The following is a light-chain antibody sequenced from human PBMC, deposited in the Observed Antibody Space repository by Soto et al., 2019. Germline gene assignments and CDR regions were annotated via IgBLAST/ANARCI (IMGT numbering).Light chain of an antibody. V-gene: IGKV4-1*01. CDR1: QNNKNY. CDR2: WAS. Sequence: DIVMTQSPDSLAVSLGERATIDCKSSQNNKNYLAWYQQKPGQPPKLLIYWASTRESGVPDRFSGSGSGTDFTLTISSLQAEDVAVYYCQQYYSTPPTFGQGTKVDIK. J-gene: IGKJ1*01. CDR3: QQYYSTPPT.